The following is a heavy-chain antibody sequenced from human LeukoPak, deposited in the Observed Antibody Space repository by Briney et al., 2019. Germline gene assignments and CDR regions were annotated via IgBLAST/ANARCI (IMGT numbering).Heavy chain of an antibody. CDR3: ARDRVTMVRGHTAPQH. Sequence: AGGSLRLSRAASGFTFSSYSMNWVRQAPGKGLEWVSSISSSSSYIYYADSVKGRFTTSRDNAKNSLYLQMNSLRAEDTAVYYCARDRVTMVRGHTAPQHWGQGTLVTVSS. D-gene: IGHD3-10*01. V-gene: IGHV3-21*01. CDR2: ISSSSSYI. CDR1: GFTFSSYS. J-gene: IGHJ1*01.